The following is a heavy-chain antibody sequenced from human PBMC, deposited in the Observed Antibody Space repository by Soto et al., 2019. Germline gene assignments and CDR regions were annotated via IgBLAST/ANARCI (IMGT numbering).Heavy chain of an antibody. CDR1: GYTFTNYG. CDR2: VSAYNGER. V-gene: IGHV1-18*01. J-gene: IGHJ5*01. CDR3: SRGTSTPAAGDS. Sequence: QVQLVQSGAEVKKPGASVKVSCKASGYTFTNYGINWVRQAPGQGLEWLGWVSAYNGERRYAQRVQARVIMTTDTSTPTAYMELRSLRSDDTAVCYCSRGTSTPAAGDSWGQGTLVTVSS. D-gene: IGHD2-2*01.